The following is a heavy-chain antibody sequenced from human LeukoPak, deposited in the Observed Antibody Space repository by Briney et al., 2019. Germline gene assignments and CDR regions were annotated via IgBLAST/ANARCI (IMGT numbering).Heavy chain of an antibody. V-gene: IGHV3-21*01. CDR2: ISSSSSYI. D-gene: IGHD6-13*01. J-gene: IGHJ4*02. CDR3: ARASYSSSWSHFDY. Sequence: GGSLRLSCAASGFTFSSYSMNWVRQAPGKGLEWVSSISSSSSYIYYADSVKGRFTISRDNAKNSLYLQMNSLRADDTAVYYCARASYSSSWSHFDYWGQGTLVTVSS. CDR1: GFTFSSYS.